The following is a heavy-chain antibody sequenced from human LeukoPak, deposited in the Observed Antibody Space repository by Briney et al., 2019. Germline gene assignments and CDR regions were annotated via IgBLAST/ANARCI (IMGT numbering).Heavy chain of an antibody. V-gene: IGHV4-4*02. D-gene: IGHD4-17*01. Sequence: SETLSLTCAVSGGSISSSNWWSWVRQPPGKGLEWIGEIYHSGSTNYNPSLKSRVTISVDKSKNQFSLKLSSVTAADTAVYYCARVGTTVTTRPGYNWFDPWGQGTLVTVSS. CDR2: IYHSGST. J-gene: IGHJ5*02. CDR3: ARVGTTVTTRPGYNWFDP. CDR1: GGSISSSNW.